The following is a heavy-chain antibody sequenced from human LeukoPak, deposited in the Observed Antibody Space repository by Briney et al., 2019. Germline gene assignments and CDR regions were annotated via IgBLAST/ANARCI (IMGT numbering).Heavy chain of an antibody. Sequence: SETLSLTCTVSDGSITNYYWSWIRQPPGKGLEWIGYIYYSGSTNYNPSLKSRVAISVDTSKNQFSLKLSSVTAADTAVYYCARETPTMVGGVDYGGRGTLVTVSS. CDR3: ARETPTMVGGVDY. J-gene: IGHJ4*02. D-gene: IGHD3-10*01. CDR1: DGSITNYY. CDR2: IYYSGST. V-gene: IGHV4-59*01.